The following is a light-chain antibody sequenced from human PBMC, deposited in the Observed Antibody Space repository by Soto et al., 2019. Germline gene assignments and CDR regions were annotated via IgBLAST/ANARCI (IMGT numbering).Light chain of an antibody. V-gene: IGKV3-15*01. CDR3: QQYHTWPIT. J-gene: IGKJ4*01. CDR1: QGVSRK. Sequence: CRASQGVSRKLAWYQHKPGQAPRLLISGASTGATGIPARFSGSGSGTEFTLTISSLQSEDCAIYYCQQYHTWPITFGGGTKVDIK. CDR2: GAS.